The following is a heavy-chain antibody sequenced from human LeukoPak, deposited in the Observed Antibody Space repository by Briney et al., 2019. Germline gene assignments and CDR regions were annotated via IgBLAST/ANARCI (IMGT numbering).Heavy chain of an antibody. CDR1: GGTFSSYA. Sequence: SVKVSCKASGGTFSSYAISWVRQAPGQGLEWMGGIIPIFGTANYAQKFQGRVTITTDESTSTAYMELSSLRSEDTAEYYCASTSAAAGRDYYYYYMDVWGKGTTVTVSS. D-gene: IGHD6-13*01. CDR2: IIPIFGTA. CDR3: ASTSAAAGRDYYYYYMDV. V-gene: IGHV1-69*05. J-gene: IGHJ6*03.